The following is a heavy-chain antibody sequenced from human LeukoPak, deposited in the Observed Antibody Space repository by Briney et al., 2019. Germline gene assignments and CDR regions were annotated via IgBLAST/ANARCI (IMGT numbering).Heavy chain of an antibody. Sequence: SETLSLTCTVSGGSISSSSYYWGWIRQPPGKGLEWIGSIYYSGSTYYNPSLKSRVTISVDTSKTQFSLKLSSVTAADTAVYYCARHNLYSSTYWGQGTLVTVSS. V-gene: IGHV4-39*01. J-gene: IGHJ4*02. D-gene: IGHD6-13*01. CDR1: GGSISSSSYY. CDR3: ARHNLYSSTY. CDR2: IYYSGST.